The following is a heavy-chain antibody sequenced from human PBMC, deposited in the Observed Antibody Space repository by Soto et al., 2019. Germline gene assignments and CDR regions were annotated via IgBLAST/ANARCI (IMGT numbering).Heavy chain of an antibody. V-gene: IGHV4-31*03. D-gene: IGHD4-17*01. CDR3: SSGGDYGVHAFDI. CDR2: IYYSGST. Sequence: SETLSLTCTVSGGSIGSGGYYWSWIRQHPGKGLEWIGYIYYSGSTYYNPSLKSRVTISVDTSKNQFSLKLSSVTAADTAVYYCSSGGDYGVHAFDIWGQGTMVTVSS. CDR1: GGSIGSGGYY. J-gene: IGHJ3*02.